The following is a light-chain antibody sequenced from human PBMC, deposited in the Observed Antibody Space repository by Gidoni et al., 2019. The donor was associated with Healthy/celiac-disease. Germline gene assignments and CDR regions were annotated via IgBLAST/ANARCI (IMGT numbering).Light chain of an antibody. Sequence: EIVWTQSPGTLSLSPGERATLSCRASQSVSRSDSAWYQQTPGPAPRLLIDGASSRATVLPDRFSGSGSVTVVTLTTIRLEPEYFAVYYCQQYCSSLLTFGGGTKVEIK. CDR3: QQYCSSLLT. CDR2: GAS. V-gene: IGKV3-20*01. CDR1: QSVSRSD. J-gene: IGKJ4*01.